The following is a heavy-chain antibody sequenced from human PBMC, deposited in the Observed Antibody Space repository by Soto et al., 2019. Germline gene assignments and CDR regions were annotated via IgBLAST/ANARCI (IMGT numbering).Heavy chain of an antibody. CDR2: IYPGDSDT. D-gene: IGHD6-13*01. Sequence: GVSQTISCKDSGYSFTIYGICLVRALPGKGLEWMGIIYPGDSDTRYSPSFQGQVTISADKSISTAYLQWSSLKASDTAMYYCARPVGYSSSWYWFDPWGQGTLVKVSS. CDR3: ARPVGYSSSWYWFDP. V-gene: IGHV5-51*01. CDR1: GYSFTIYG. J-gene: IGHJ5*02.